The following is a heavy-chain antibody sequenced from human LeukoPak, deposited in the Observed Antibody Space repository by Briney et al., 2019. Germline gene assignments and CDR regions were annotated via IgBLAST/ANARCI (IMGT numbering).Heavy chain of an antibody. D-gene: IGHD2-15*01. CDR2: IRYDGNNK. CDR3: AKVRYCSGVNCYPDDN. Sequence: PGGSLRLSCAASGFTFSDYYMSWIRQAPGKGLDWVAFIRYDGNNKYYAYSVKGRFTISRDNSKNMLYLEMNSLSTEDTAVYYCAKVRYCSGVNCYPDDNWGQGTLVTVSS. CDR1: GFTFSDYY. J-gene: IGHJ4*02. V-gene: IGHV3-30*02.